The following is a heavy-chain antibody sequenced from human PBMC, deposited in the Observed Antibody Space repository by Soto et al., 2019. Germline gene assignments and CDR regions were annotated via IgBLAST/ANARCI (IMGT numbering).Heavy chain of an antibody. CDR1: GYTFTGYY. V-gene: IGHV1-2*04. J-gene: IGHJ4*02. CDR3: ARGEGYCSGGSXYAY. D-gene: IGHD2-15*01. CDR2: INPNSGGT. Sequence: ASVKVSCKASGYTFTGYYMHWVRQAPGQGLEWMGWINPNSGGTNYAQKFQGWVTMTRDTSISTAYMELSRLRSDDTAVYYCARGEGYCSGGSXYAYWGQGTLVTVSS.